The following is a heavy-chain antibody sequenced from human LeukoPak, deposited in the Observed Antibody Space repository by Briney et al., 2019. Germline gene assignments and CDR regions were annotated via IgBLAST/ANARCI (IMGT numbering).Heavy chain of an antibody. Sequence: SETLSLTCTVSGGSISSFYWSWIRQPPGKGLEWIGYIYYSGSTNYNPSLKSRVTISVDTSKNQFSLKLSSVTAADTAVYYCASGTTYYYDSSGYYYADYWGQGTLVTVSS. CDR1: GGSISSFY. D-gene: IGHD3-22*01. CDR3: ASGTTYYYDSSGYYYADY. V-gene: IGHV4-59*01. J-gene: IGHJ4*02. CDR2: IYYSGST.